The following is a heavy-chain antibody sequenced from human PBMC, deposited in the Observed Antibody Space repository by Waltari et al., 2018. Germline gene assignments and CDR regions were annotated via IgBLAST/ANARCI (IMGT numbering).Heavy chain of an antibody. CDR2: IYTSGST. V-gene: IGHV4-4*07. Sequence: QVQLQESGPGLVKPSETLSLTCTVSGGSISSYYWSWIRQPAGKGLEWIGRIYTSGSTNYNPSLKGRVTMSVDTSKNQFSLKLSSVTAADTAVYYCAREPSSGWYYNRAFDIWGQGTMVTVSS. CDR3: AREPSSGWYYNRAFDI. CDR1: GGSISSYY. J-gene: IGHJ3*02. D-gene: IGHD6-19*01.